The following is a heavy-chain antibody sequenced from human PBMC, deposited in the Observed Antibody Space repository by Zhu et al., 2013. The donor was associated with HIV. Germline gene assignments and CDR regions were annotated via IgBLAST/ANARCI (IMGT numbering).Heavy chain of an antibody. Sequence: QVQLVQSGAEVKKPGASVKVSCKASGYTFTSYGISWVRQAPGQGLEWMGGIIPMFGSGNHAQKFQDRLTITADESTSTVYMELNSLTSEDTAIYYCTRDGGGGYTFDYWGQGTLVTVSS. D-gene: IGHD2-15*01. CDR2: IIPMFGSG. CDR1: GYTFTSYG. CDR3: TRDGGGGYTFDY. V-gene: IGHV1-69*01. J-gene: IGHJ4*02.